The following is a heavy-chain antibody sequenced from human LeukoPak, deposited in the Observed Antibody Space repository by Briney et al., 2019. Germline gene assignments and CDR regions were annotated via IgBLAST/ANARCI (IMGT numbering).Heavy chain of an antibody. CDR3: ARQSGDAVGSYYLLDY. D-gene: IGHD3-10*01. J-gene: IGHJ4*02. V-gene: IGHV4-39*01. Sequence: SETLSLTCTVSGGSISSSSYYWGWIRQPPGKGLEWIGSIYYSGSTYYNPSLKSRVTISVDTSKNQFSLKLSSVTAADTAVYYCARQSGDAVGSYYLLDYWGQGTLVTVSS. CDR1: GGSISSSSYY. CDR2: IYYSGST.